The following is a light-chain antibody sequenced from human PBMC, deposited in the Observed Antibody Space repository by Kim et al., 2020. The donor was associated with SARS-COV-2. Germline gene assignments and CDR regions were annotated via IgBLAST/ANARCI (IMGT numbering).Light chain of an antibody. V-gene: IGKV3-11*01. CDR2: DAT. CDR3: QHRSSWPLT. J-gene: IGKJ4*01. Sequence: LYAGGRATLCGGASHSDSTSLAWYRERPGPAPRLLIYDATKGATGIPGRFSGSGSGTDFTLTISSQDPEDYALYCYQHRSSWPLTFGGGTKVDIK. CDR1: HSDSTS.